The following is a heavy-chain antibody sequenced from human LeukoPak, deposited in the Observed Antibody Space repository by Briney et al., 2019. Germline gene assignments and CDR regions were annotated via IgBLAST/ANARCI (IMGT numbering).Heavy chain of an antibody. D-gene: IGHD3-9*01. CDR1: GFTFTSSA. CDR3: AAFRRSPYYDILTGYRRDFDY. Sequence: SVKVSRKASGFTFTSSAVQWVRQARGQRLEWIGWIVVGSGNTNYAQKFQERVTITRDMSTSTAYMELSSLRSEDTAVYYCAAFRRSPYYDILTGYRRDFDYWGQGTLVTVSS. J-gene: IGHJ4*02. V-gene: IGHV1-58*01. CDR2: IVVGSGNT.